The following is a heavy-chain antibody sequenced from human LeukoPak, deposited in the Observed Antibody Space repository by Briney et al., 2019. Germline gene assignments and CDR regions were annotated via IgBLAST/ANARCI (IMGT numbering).Heavy chain of an antibody. J-gene: IGHJ6*03. CDR1: GFTFDVYA. D-gene: IGHD4-17*01. CDR3: ARAYGDPRLYYYYMDV. Sequence: GVSLRLSCAASGFTFDVYAMHWVRQAPGKGLEWVSGISWNSGSIGYADSVKGRFTISRDNAKNSLYLQMNSLRAEDTALYYCARAYGDPRLYYYYMDVWGKGTTVTVSS. CDR2: ISWNSGSI. V-gene: IGHV3-9*01.